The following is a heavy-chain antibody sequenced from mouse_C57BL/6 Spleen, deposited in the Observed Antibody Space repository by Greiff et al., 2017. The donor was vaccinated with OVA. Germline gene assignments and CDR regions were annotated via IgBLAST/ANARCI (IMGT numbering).Heavy chain of an antibody. J-gene: IGHJ3*01. CDR3: ARDWDDWFAY. Sequence: QVQLQQSGAELVMPGASVKLSCKASGYTFTSYWMHWVKQRPGQGLEWIGEIDPSDSYTNYNQKFKGKSTLTVDKSSSTAYMQLSSLTSEDSAVYYCARDWDDWFAYWGQGTLVTVSA. CDR2: IDPSDSYT. CDR1: GYTFTSYW. V-gene: IGHV1-69*01. D-gene: IGHD4-1*01.